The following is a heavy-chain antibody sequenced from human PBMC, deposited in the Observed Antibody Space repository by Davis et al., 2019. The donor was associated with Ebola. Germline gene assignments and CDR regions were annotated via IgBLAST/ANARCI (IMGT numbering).Heavy chain of an antibody. V-gene: IGHV3-11*04. CDR3: ARDRGSGTIPGY. Sequence: GGSLRLSCAASGFTFRDYYMTWIRQAPGKGLEWVSDMSGSGGRTYYADSVKGRFTISRDNAKNTLYLQMNSLRAEDTAVYYCARDRGSGTIPGYWGQGTLVTVSS. D-gene: IGHD3-16*01. CDR2: MSGSGGRT. J-gene: IGHJ4*02. CDR1: GFTFRDYY.